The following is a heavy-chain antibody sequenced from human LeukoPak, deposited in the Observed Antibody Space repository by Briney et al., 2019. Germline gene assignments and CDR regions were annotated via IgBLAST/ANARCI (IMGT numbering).Heavy chain of an antibody. CDR3: ARALSLDY. J-gene: IGHJ4*02. CDR2: IIPILSQS. V-gene: IGHV1-69*11. CDR1: GGTFNTYP. Sequence: SAKVSCKASGGTFNTYPINWVRQAPGQGLEWMGRIIPILSQSNYAQKFQGTVSITADEFTDTVNMELSSLRSEDAAVYYCARALSLDYWGQGTLVAVSS.